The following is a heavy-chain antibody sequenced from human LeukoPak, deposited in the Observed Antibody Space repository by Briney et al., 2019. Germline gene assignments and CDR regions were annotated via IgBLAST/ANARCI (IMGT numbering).Heavy chain of an antibody. CDR3: ARHRPYVDTAYYYYYYGMDV. V-gene: IGHV1-69*04. D-gene: IGHD5-18*01. CDR1: GGTFSSYA. CDR2: IIPILGIA. J-gene: IGHJ6*02. Sequence: GASVKVSCKASGGTFSSYAISWMRQAPGQGLEWMGRIIPILGIANYAQKFQGRVTIAADKSTSTAYMELSSLRSEDTAVYYCARHRPYVDTAYYYYYYGMDVWGQGTTVTVSS.